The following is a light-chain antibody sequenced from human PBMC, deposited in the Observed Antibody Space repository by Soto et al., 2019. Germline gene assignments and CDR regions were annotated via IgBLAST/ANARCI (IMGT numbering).Light chain of an antibody. J-gene: IGKJ2*02. V-gene: IGKV3-20*01. CDR1: QSVSSSY. Sequence: EIVLTQSPGTLSLSPGERATLSCRASQSVSSSYLAWYQQKPGQAPRLLIYGASSRATGIPDRFSGSGSGTDFTLTISRLGPEDFAVYYCQQYGSSPQGTFGQGTKLEIK. CDR2: GAS. CDR3: QQYGSSPQGT.